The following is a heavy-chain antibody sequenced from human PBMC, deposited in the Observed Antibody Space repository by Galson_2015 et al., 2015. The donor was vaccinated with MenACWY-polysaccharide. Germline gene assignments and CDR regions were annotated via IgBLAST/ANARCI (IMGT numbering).Heavy chain of an antibody. Sequence: TLSLTCAVSGVSFSRGGYSWSWIRQPPGKNLEWIGYIYDRESTYYNPSLRGRVTISVDRSKNQFSLKLNSVTAADTAVYYCARGGLNFYGPGNYSNVPFDYWGQVALVTVSS. D-gene: IGHD3-10*01. J-gene: IGHJ4*02. CDR3: ARGGLNFYGPGNYSNVPFDY. V-gene: IGHV4-30-2*01. CDR2: IYDREST. CDR1: GVSFSRGGYS.